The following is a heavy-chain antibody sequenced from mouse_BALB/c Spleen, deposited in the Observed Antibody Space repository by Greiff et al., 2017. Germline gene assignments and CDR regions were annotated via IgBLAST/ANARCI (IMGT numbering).Heavy chain of an antibody. CDR2: INPSNGRT. D-gene: IGHD2-1*01. Sequence: QVQLQQSGAELVKPGASVKLSCKASGYTFTSYWMHWVKQRPGQGLEWIGEINPSNGRTNYNEKFKSKATLTVDKSSSTAYMQLSSLTSEDSAVYYCARMRLYYGNYLYAMDYWGQGTSVTVSS. J-gene: IGHJ4*01. V-gene: IGHV1S81*02. CDR3: ARMRLYYGNYLYAMDY. CDR1: GYTFTSYW.